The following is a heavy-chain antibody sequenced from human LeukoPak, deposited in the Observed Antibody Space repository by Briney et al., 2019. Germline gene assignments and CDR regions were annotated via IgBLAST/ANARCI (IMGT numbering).Heavy chain of an antibody. CDR2: IWYDGSNG. CDR1: GFTFSSYA. V-gene: IGHV3-33*08. J-gene: IGHJ3*02. Sequence: GGSLRLSCAASGFTFSSYAMHCVRQAPGKGLEWVAVIWYDGSNGYYADSVKGRFTISRDNSKNTLYLQMNSLRAEDTAVYYCASPLSIVGATIGAFVIWGKGTRVPVSS. D-gene: IGHD1-26*01. CDR3: ASPLSIVGATIGAFVI.